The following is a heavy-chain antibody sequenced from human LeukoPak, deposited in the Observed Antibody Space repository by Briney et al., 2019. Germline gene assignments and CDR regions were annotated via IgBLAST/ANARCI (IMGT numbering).Heavy chain of an antibody. CDR2: IYYSGST. J-gene: IGHJ4*02. D-gene: IGHD6-19*01. CDR1: GGSISSYY. Sequence: SETLSLTCTVSGGSISSYYWSWIRQPPGKGLEWIGYIYYSGSTNYNPSLKSRVTISVDTSKNQFSLKLSSVTAADTAVYYCVRHGRVSWKQWLVYFDYWGQGTLVTVSS. V-gene: IGHV4-59*08. CDR3: VRHGRVSWKQWLVYFDY.